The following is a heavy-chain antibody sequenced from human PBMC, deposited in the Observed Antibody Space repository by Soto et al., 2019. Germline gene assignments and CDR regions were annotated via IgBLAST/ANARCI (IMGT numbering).Heavy chain of an antibody. J-gene: IGHJ6*02. CDR2: IKSKTDGGTT. V-gene: IGHV3-15*01. CDR1: GFTFSSYA. CDR3: TTLSITIFGVVLMDV. D-gene: IGHD3-3*01. Sequence: PGGSLRLSCAASGFTFSSYAMSWVRQAPGKGLEWVSAIKSKTDGGTTDYAAPVKGRFTISRDDSKNTLYLQMNSLKTEDTAVYYCTTLSITIFGVVLMDVWGQGTTVTVSS.